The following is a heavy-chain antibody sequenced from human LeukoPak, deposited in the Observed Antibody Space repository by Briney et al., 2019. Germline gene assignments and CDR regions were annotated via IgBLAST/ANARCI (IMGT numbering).Heavy chain of an antibody. V-gene: IGHV4-39*01. J-gene: IGHJ5*02. CDR3: ARLYSPTNWFDP. CDR1: GGSISSSSYY. Sequence: SETLSLTCTVSGGSISSSSYYWGWIRQPPGKGLEWIGSIYYSGGTYYNPSLKSRVTISVDTSKNQFSLKLSSVTAADTAVYYCARLYSPTNWFDPWGQGTLVTVSS. D-gene: IGHD4-11*01. CDR2: IYYSGGT.